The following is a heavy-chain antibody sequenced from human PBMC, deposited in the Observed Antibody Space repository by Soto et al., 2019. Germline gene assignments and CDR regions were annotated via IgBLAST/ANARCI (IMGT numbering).Heavy chain of an antibody. CDR1: GGTFSSYA. Sequence: QVQLVQSGAEVKKPGSSVKVSCKASGGTFSSYAISWVRQAPGQGREWMGGIIPIFGTANYAQKFQGRVTITADESTSTAYMELSSLRSEDTAVYYCARHDLGIQLWLYGMDVWGQGTTVTVSS. CDR3: ARHDLGIQLWLYGMDV. V-gene: IGHV1-69*01. CDR2: IIPIFGTA. J-gene: IGHJ6*02. D-gene: IGHD5-18*01.